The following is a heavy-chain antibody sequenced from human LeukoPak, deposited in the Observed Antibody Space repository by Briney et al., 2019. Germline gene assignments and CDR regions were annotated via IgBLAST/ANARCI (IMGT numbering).Heavy chain of an antibody. V-gene: IGHV3-30-3*01. D-gene: IGHD2-15*01. Sequence: GGSLRLSCAASGFTFSTYTVHWVRQAPGKGLEWVAVISYDGSNKYYADSVKGRFTISRDNSKNTLYLQMNSLRAEDTAVYYCARDYCSGGSCYPLDAFDIWGQGTMVTVSS. CDR3: ARDYCSGGSCYPLDAFDI. J-gene: IGHJ3*02. CDR2: ISYDGSNK. CDR1: GFTFSTYT.